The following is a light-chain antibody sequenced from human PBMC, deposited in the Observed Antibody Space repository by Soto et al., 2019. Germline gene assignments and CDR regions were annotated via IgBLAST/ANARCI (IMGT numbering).Light chain of an antibody. CDR3: QQYGTSALT. Sequence: EIVFTQSPGTLSLSPGDRATLSCSASQSVSSAFLAWYQQKPGQAPRLLIYGASSREIGVPDRFSGSGSGTKFTLTISRLETEDFAVDYCQQYGTSALTFGGGNKVDIK. CDR1: QSVSSAF. V-gene: IGKV3-20*01. J-gene: IGKJ4*01. CDR2: GAS.